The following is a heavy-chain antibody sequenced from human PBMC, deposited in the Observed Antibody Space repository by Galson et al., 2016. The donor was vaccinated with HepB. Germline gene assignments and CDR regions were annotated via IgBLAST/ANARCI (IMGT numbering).Heavy chain of an antibody. CDR3: ARGEFRLVRLRVFDI. CDR1: GGSFSGYY. CDR2: INHHGST. Sequence: ATLSLTCAVYGGSFSGYYWSWIRQSPGKGLEWIGEINHHGSTNYNPSLKSRLTISVDTSKNQISLKLSFVTAADTAVYYCARGEFRLVRLRVFDIWGQGTMVTVSS. V-gene: IGHV4-34*01. D-gene: IGHD3-16*01. J-gene: IGHJ3*02.